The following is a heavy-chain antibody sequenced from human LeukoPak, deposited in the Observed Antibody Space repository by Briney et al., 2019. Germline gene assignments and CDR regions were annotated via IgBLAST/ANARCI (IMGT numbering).Heavy chain of an antibody. CDR2: IYPGDSDA. Sequence: GESLKISCKGSGYSFTSYWIGWVRQMPGKGLEWMGIIYPGDSDARYSPSFQGQVTISADKSIRTAYLQWSSLKASDTAMYYRASGEVAAGPAPLDYWGQGTLVTVSS. CDR1: GYSFTSYW. J-gene: IGHJ4*02. V-gene: IGHV5-51*01. CDR3: ASGEVAAGPAPLDY. D-gene: IGHD6-13*01.